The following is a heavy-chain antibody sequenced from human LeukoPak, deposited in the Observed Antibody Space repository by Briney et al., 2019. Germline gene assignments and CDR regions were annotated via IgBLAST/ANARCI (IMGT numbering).Heavy chain of an antibody. CDR2: IIPIFGTA. J-gene: IGHJ6*03. V-gene: IGHV1-69*13. CDR1: GGTFSSYA. D-gene: IGHD2-21*02. CDR3: ERVKGGGDYNYYYYMDV. Sequence: SVKVSCKASGGTFSSYAISWVRQAPGQGLEWIGGIIPIFGTANYAQKFQGRVTITADESTSTAYMELSSLRSEDTAVYYCERVKGGGDYNYYYYMDVWGKGTTVTISS.